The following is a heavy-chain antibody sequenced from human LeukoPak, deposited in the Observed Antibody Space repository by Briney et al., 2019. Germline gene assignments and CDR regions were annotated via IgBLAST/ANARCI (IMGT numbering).Heavy chain of an antibody. CDR2: INHSGST. D-gene: IGHD3-3*01. Sequence: SETLSLTCAVYGGSFSGYYWSWIRQPPGKGLEWIGEINHSGSTNYNPSLKSRVTISVDTSKNQFSLKLSSVTAADTAVYYCARGVRTDFWSGSNVVDYWGQGTLVTVSS. V-gene: IGHV4-34*01. CDR3: ARGVRTDFWSGSNVVDY. CDR1: GGSFSGYY. J-gene: IGHJ4*02.